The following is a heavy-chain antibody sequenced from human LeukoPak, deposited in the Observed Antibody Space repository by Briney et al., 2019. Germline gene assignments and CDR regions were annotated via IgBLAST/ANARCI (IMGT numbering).Heavy chain of an antibody. Sequence: SETLSLTCAVSGGSISSGGYSWSWIRQPPGKGLEWIGYIYHSGSTYYNPSLKSRVTISVDRSKNQFSLKLNSVTAADTAVYYCASSPRMTALLFDHWGQGTLVTVSS. CDR2: IYHSGST. CDR3: ASSPRMTALLFDH. J-gene: IGHJ4*02. CDR1: GGSISSGGYS. D-gene: IGHD2-21*02. V-gene: IGHV4-30-2*02.